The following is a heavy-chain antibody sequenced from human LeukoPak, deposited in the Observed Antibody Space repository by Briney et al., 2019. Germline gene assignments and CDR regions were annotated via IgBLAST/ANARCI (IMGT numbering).Heavy chain of an antibody. D-gene: IGHD2-15*01. J-gene: IGHJ1*01. CDR1: GFTFNTYW. CDR2: IKQDGSEK. Sequence: PGGSLRLSCAASGFTFNTYWMDWVRQAPGKGLEWVANIKQDGSEKLYVDSAKGRFTISRDNAKNSLYLQMNSLRAEDTAVYYCARGYDGGGYFQYWGQGTLVTVSS. V-gene: IGHV3-7*01. CDR3: ARGYDGGGYFQY.